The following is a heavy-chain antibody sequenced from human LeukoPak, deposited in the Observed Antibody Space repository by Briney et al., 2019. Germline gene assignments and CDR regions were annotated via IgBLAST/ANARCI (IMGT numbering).Heavy chain of an antibody. CDR1: GGSISSSSYY. J-gene: IGHJ5*02. CDR2: IYYSGST. Sequence: SETLSLTCTVSGGSISSSSYYWGWIRQPPGKGLEWIGSIYYSGSTYYNPSLKSRVTISVDTSKNQFSLKLSSVTAADTAVYYCARARIEGRFGSEEQAWFDPWGQGTLVTVSS. CDR3: ARARIEGRFGSEEQAWFDP. V-gene: IGHV4-39*07. D-gene: IGHD3-10*01.